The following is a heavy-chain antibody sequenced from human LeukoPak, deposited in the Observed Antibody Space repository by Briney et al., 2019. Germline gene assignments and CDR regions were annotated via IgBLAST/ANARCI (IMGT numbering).Heavy chain of an antibody. CDR3: ARGTDYYYYYMDV. Sequence: AASVKVSCKASGVTFSSYAISWVRQAPGQGLEWMGGIIPIFGTANYAQKFQGRVTITTDESTSTAYMELSSLRSEDTAVYYCARGTDYYYYYMDVWGKGTTVTVSS. CDR1: GVTFSSYA. CDR2: IIPIFGTA. J-gene: IGHJ6*03. V-gene: IGHV1-69*05.